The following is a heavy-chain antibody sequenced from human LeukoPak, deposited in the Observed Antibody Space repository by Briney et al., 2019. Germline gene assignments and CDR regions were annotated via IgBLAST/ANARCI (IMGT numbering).Heavy chain of an antibody. V-gene: IGHV3-9*01. D-gene: IGHD3/OR15-3a*01. CDR1: GFTFDDYA. CDR2: ITWNSGSI. Sequence: GRSLRLSCAASGFTFDDYAMHWVRHAPGKGLEWVSGITWNSGSIDYADAVKGRFTISRDNAKNSLSLQMNSVRALDTALYYCAKADFHGAFDIWGQGTMVTVSS. J-gene: IGHJ3*02. CDR3: AKADFHGAFDI.